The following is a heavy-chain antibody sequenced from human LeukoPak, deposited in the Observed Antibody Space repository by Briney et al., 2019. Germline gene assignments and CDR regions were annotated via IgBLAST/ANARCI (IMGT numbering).Heavy chain of an antibody. V-gene: IGHV3-23*01. J-gene: IGHJ4*02. D-gene: IGHD6-19*01. Sequence: PGGSLRLSCAASGFSFSSLAMSWVRQAPGEGLEWVSTIVGDAGVTYYADPVKGRFTISRDNSKNALFLQMNSLRGEDTAVYYCARDTPLTASTSGWSRNSFDYWGQGSLVSVSS. CDR1: GFSFSSLA. CDR3: ARDTPLTASTSGWSRNSFDY. CDR2: IVGDAGVT.